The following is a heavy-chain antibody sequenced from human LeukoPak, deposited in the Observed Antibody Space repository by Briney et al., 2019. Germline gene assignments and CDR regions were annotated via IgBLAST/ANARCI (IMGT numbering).Heavy chain of an antibody. V-gene: IGHV2-70*04. CDR2: IDWDDDK. Sequence: SGPTLVNPTQPLTLTCTFSGFSLSTSGMRVSWIRQPPGKALEWLALIDWDDDKFYSTSLKTRLTISKDTSKNQVVLTMTNMDPVDTATYYCARTPYCGGDCYVDYWGQGTLVTVSS. D-gene: IGHD2-21*02. J-gene: IGHJ4*02. CDR1: GFSLSTSGMR. CDR3: ARTPYCGGDCYVDY.